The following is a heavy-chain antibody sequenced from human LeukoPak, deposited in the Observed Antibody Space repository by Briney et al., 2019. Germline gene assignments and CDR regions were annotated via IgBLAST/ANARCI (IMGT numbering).Heavy chain of an antibody. J-gene: IGHJ4*02. CDR2: ISYDGSNK. CDR1: GFTFSSYA. Sequence: GGSLRLSCAASGFTFSSYAMHWVRQAPGKGLEWVAVISYDGSNKYYADSVKGRFTISRDNSKNTLYLQMNSLRAEDTAVYYCAKELSEYYGSGSHFDYWGQGTLVTVSS. CDR3: AKELSEYYGSGSHFDY. V-gene: IGHV3-30-3*01. D-gene: IGHD3-10*01.